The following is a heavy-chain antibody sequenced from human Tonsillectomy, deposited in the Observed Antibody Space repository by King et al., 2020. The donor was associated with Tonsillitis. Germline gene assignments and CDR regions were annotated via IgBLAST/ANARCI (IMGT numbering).Heavy chain of an antibody. V-gene: IGHV3-30*03. CDR3: ARDPTPHRYGSSDY. Sequence: VQLVESGGGVVQPGRSLRLSCAASGFSFNSYGMHWVRQAQGKGLEWLAVISYDGSNEYYADSVKGRFTISRDNSKNTLYLQMNSLRGDDTAVYYCARDPTPHRYGSSDYWGQGTLVTVSS. CDR2: ISYDGSNE. CDR1: GFSFNSYG. D-gene: IGHD3-10*01. J-gene: IGHJ4*02.